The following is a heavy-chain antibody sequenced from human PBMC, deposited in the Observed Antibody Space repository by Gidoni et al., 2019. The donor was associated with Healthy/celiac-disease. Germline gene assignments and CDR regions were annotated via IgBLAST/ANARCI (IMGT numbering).Heavy chain of an antibody. CDR2: ISSSGSTI. V-gene: IGHV3-48*03. CDR3: ARVGMMLSGAFDY. Sequence: EVQLVESGGGLVQPGGSLSLSCAASGFTFSSYEMNWVRQAPGKGLEWVSYISSSGSTIYYADSVKGRFTISRDNAKNSLYLQMNSLRAEDTAVYYCARVGMMLSGAFDYWGQGTLVTVSS. D-gene: IGHD7-27*01. CDR1: GFTFSSYE. J-gene: IGHJ4*02.